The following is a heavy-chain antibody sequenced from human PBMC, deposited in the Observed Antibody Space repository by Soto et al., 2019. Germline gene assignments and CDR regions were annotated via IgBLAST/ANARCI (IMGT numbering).Heavy chain of an antibody. D-gene: IGHD2-2*02. V-gene: IGHV1-69*01. J-gene: IGHJ4*02. Sequence: QVQLVQSGAEVKKPGSSVKVSCKASGGTFSSYAISWVRQAPGQGLEWMGGIIPIFGTANYAQKFQGRVTITADEAPSTAYMELSSLRSEDTAVYYCARVFSRHDSRYCRSTSCYIPRAGDFDYWGQGTLVTVSS. CDR2: IIPIFGTA. CDR1: GGTFSSYA. CDR3: ARVFSRHDSRYCRSTSCYIPRAGDFDY.